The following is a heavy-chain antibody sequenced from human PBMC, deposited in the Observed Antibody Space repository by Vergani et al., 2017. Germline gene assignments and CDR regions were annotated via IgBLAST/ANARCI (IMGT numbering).Heavy chain of an antibody. CDR3: ARRTDYGDYWYFDL. Sequence: QVQLQESGPGLVKPSETLSLTCTVSGGSISSGGYYWSWIRQHPGKGLEWIGYIYYSGSTYYNPSLKSRVTISVDTSKNQFSLKLSSVTAADTAVYYCARRTDYGDYWYFDLWGRGTLVTVSS. CDR1: GGSISSGGYY. J-gene: IGHJ2*01. D-gene: IGHD4-17*01. CDR2: IYYSGST. V-gene: IGHV4-31*03.